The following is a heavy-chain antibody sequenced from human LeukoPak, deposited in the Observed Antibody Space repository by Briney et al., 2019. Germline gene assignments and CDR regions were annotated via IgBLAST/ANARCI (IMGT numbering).Heavy chain of an antibody. D-gene: IGHD3-3*01. CDR3: ARPYYDFWSGYSSLDY. J-gene: IGHJ4*02. CDR1: GYTFTSYA. V-gene: IGHV7-4-1*02. Sequence: GASVKVSCKASGYTFTSYAMNWVRQAPGQGLEWMGWINTNTGNPTYAQGFTGRFVFSLDTSVSTAYLQISSLKAGDTAVYYCARPYYDFWSGYSSLDYWGQGTLVTVSS. CDR2: INTNTGNP.